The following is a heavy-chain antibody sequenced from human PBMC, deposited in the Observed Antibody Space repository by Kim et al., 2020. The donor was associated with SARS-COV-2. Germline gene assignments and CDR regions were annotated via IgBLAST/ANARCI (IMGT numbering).Heavy chain of an antibody. D-gene: IGHD6-13*01. CDR1: GYTFTSYY. V-gene: IGHV1-46*01. CDR2: FNPSGGST. Sequence: ASVKVSCKASGYTFTSYYMHWVRQAPGQGLEWMGIFNPSGGSTSYAQKFQGRVTMTRDTSTSTVYMELSSLRSEDTAVYYCARPSRARAFDIWGQGTMVTVSS. J-gene: IGHJ3*02. CDR3: ARPSRARAFDI.